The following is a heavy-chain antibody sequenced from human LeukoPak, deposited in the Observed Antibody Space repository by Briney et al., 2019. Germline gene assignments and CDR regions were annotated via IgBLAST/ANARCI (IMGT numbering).Heavy chain of an antibody. Sequence: GGSLRLSCAASGFIVSDHYMDWVRQAPGKGLECVSAISSNGVSTYYANSVKGRFTISRDNSENTLYLQMGSLRADDMAVYYCARSCGGDGCYGLDYWGQGTLVTVSS. V-gene: IGHV3-64*01. CDR2: ISSNGVST. J-gene: IGHJ4*02. CDR3: ARSCGGDGCYGLDY. D-gene: IGHD2-21*01. CDR1: GFIVSDHY.